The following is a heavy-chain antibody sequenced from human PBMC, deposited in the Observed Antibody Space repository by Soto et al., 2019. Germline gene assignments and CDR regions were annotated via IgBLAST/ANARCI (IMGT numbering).Heavy chain of an antibody. CDR2: LSFDSKNK. V-gene: IGHV3-30*18. CDR3: AKESVEATYSFYGLDV. J-gene: IGHJ6*02. Sequence: LVESGGRVVRPGRSLTLSCAASGFTFASYGMHWVRQAPGKGLEWVATLSFDSKNKYYIDSVEGRFTSSRDNSENTLSLQMNSLRHEDTAVYYCAKESVEATYSFYGLDVWGPGTTVTVSS. CDR1: GFTFASYG. D-gene: IGHD4-4*01.